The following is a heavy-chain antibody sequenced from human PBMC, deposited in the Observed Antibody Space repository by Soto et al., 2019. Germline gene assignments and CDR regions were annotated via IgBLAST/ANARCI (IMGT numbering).Heavy chain of an antibody. J-gene: IGHJ4*02. V-gene: IGHV1-69*01. CDR3: AREGSGYNF. CDR1: GGNFSNFG. D-gene: IGHD5-12*01. Sequence: QVQLVQSGAELKKPGSSVKVSCKASGGNFSNFGISWVRQAPGQGLEWMGGIVPVFGRPNYAQRFRGRLTITADESTSTGYMELISLRSDDTAVYYCAREGSGYNFWGQGTQVTVSS. CDR2: IVPVFGRP.